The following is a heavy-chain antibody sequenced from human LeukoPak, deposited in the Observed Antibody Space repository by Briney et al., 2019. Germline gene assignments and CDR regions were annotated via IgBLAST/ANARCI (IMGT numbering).Heavy chain of an antibody. CDR1: GFTFSSYA. D-gene: IGHD1-26*01. CDR2: ISGSGGST. Sequence: PGGSLRLSCAASGFTFSSYAMGWVHQAPGKGLEWVSFISGSGGSTFYADSVMGRFTVSRDNSKNTLYLQMNSLRAEDTALYYCAKDGGGSKGAFDIWGQGTVVTVSS. J-gene: IGHJ3*02. CDR3: AKDGGGSKGAFDI. V-gene: IGHV3-23*01.